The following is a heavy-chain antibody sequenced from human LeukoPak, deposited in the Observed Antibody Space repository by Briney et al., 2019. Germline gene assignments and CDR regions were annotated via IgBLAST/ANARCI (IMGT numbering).Heavy chain of an antibody. CDR3: ARGLSANGNYPYYYYMDV. D-gene: IGHD1-7*01. CDR1: GDSLFSNSAA. CDR2: SSYRSNASN. J-gene: IGHJ6*03. Sequence: SQTLSLTCPISGDSLFSNSAACNWFSQSPSSRLTRLAISSYRSNASNYSASSVKSQISRNPETSKYRFSLQLNSVTPEDTAVYYCARGLSANGNYPYYYYMDVWGKGTTVTVSS. V-gene: IGHV6-1*01.